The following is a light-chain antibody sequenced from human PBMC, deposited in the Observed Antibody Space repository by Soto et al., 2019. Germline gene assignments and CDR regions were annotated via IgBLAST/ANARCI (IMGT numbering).Light chain of an antibody. J-gene: IGKJ5*01. CDR2: AAS. CDR3: QQSYSTLSIT. CDR1: ESISRH. V-gene: IGKV1-39*01. Sequence: DIQMTQSPSSLSASVGDRVTITCRASESISRHLNWYQQKPGKAPKLLIYAASSLQNEVPSRFRGSASGTYFTLTISNLQPEDFATYYCQQSYSTLSITFGQGTRLEIK.